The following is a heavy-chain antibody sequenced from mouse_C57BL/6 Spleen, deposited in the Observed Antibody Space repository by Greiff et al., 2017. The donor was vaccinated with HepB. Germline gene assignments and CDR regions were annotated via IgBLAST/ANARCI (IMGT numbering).Heavy chain of an antibody. CDR2: IDPEDGET. D-gene: IGHD2-1*01. J-gene: IGHJ1*03. V-gene: IGHV14-2*01. CDR3: VYGNHWYFDV. Sequence: EVQLQQSGAELVKPGASVKLSCTASGFNIKDYYMHWVKQRTEQGLEWIGRIDPEDGETKYAPKFQGKATITADTSSNTANLQLSSLTSEDTAVYYCVYGNHWYFDVWGTGTTVTVSS. CDR1: GFNIKDYY.